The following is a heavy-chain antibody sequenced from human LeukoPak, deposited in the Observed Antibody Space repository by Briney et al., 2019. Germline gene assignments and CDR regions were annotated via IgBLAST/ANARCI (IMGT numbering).Heavy chain of an antibody. J-gene: IGHJ4*02. V-gene: IGHV1-18*01. D-gene: IGHD1-26*01. CDR3: ASLGYTSGSYAFDY. CDR1: GYTFTSYG. CDR2: ISAYNGNT. Sequence: ASVKVSCTASGYTFTSYGISWVRQAPGQGLGWMGWISAYNGNTNYAQKLQGRVTMTTDTSTSTAYMELSSLRSEDTAVYYCASLGYTSGSYAFDYWGQGTLVTVSS.